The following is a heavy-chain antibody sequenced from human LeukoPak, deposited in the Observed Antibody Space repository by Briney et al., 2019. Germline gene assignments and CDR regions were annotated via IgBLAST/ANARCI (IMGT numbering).Heavy chain of an antibody. CDR1: GYTFTGYY. CDR2: INPNTGGT. D-gene: IGHD6-6*01. Sequence: GASVKVTCKASGYTFTGYYMHWVQQAPGQGLEWLGRINPNTGGTNYAQKFQGRVTMTRDTSISTGYMELSRLRSDDTAVYYCAREALDHFDYWGQGTLVTVSS. V-gene: IGHV1-2*06. CDR3: AREALDHFDY. J-gene: IGHJ4*02.